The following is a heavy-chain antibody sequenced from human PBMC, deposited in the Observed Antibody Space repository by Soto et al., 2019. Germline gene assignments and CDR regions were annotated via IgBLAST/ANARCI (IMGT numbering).Heavy chain of an antibody. V-gene: IGHV1-18*01. J-gene: IGHJ6*02. CDR2: ISAYNGNT. CDR3: AREGGQVVPDKSHYYYYGMDV. Sequence: GASVKVSCKASGYTFTSYGISWVRQAPGQGLEWMGWISAYNGNTNYAQKLQGRVTMTTDTSTSTAYMELRSLRSDDTAVYYCAREGGQVVPDKSHYYYYGMDVWGQGTTVTVSS. CDR1: GYTFTSYG. D-gene: IGHD2-2*01.